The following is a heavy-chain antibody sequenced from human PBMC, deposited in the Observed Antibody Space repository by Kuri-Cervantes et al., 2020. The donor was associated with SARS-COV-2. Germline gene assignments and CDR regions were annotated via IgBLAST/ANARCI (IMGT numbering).Heavy chain of an antibody. V-gene: IGHV1-18*04. CDR1: GYTFTNYG. Sequence: GESLKISCKASGYTFTNYGISWVRQAPGQGLEWMGWSSGYNGNTNYAQKVQGRVTMTADISTSTAYMELRRLRSDDTAVYYCARSRHCSSTSCYGGYYMDVWGKGTAVTVSS. J-gene: IGHJ6*03. D-gene: IGHD2-2*01. CDR3: ARSRHCSSTSCYGGYYMDV. CDR2: SSGYNGNT.